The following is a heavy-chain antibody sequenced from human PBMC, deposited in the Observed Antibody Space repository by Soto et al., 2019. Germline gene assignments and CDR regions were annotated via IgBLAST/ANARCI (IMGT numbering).Heavy chain of an antibody. CDR1: ALSFSTSA. CDR3: VKGEYYYDGSAYYPFDY. V-gene: IGHV3-30*02. Sequence: GVSLRLSRAAPALSFSTSAMHRLRQAPGEGLEWVTVIWYDGSKKYYADSVKGRFSISRDNSKNTAYLQMSSLRPEDTAVYYCVKGEYYYDGSAYYPFDYWGQGRMVTVSS. D-gene: IGHD3-22*01. J-gene: IGHJ4*02. CDR2: IWYDGSKK.